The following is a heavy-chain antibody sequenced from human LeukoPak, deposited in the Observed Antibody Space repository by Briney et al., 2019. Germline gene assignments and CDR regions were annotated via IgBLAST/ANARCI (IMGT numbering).Heavy chain of an antibody. Sequence: SETLSLTCTVSGGSISSYYWSWIRQPPGKGLEWIGYIYYSGSTNYNPSLKSRVTISVDTSKNQFSLKLSSVTAADTAVYYCARDQAVRGVRLVGRYYYYGMDVWGQGTTVTVSS. D-gene: IGHD3-10*01. V-gene: IGHV4-59*01. J-gene: IGHJ6*02. CDR2: IYYSGST. CDR3: ARDQAVRGVRLVGRYYYYGMDV. CDR1: GGSISSYY.